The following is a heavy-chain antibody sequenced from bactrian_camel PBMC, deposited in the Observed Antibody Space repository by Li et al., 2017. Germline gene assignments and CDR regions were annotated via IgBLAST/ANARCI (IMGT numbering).Heavy chain of an antibody. D-gene: IGHD1*01. CDR2: ITTGGGST. J-gene: IGHJ4*01. CDR1: GFTFMSYG. Sequence: DVQLVESGGGLVQPGGSLRLSCAASGFTFMSYGMSWVRQAPGKGLEWVSGITTGGGSTYYADSVKGRFTISRDNAKSTVYLQMSDLKNDDTAMYYCVRSPELAIPSTVVTIEREGQGTQVTVSS. V-gene: IGHV3S40*01.